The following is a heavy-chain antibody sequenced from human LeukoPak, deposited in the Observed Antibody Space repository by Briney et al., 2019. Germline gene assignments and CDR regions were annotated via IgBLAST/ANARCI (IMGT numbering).Heavy chain of an antibody. D-gene: IGHD5-24*01. CDR1: GGSISSYY. V-gene: IGHV4-59*01. J-gene: IGHJ3*02. CDR3: AGIRDGYTYSKDAFDI. Sequence: PSETLSLTCTVSGGSISSYYWSWIRQPPGKGLEWIGYIYYSGSTNYNPSLKSRVTISVDTSKNQFSLKLSSVTAAGTAVYYCAGIRDGYTYSKDAFDIWGQGTMVTVSS. CDR2: IYYSGST.